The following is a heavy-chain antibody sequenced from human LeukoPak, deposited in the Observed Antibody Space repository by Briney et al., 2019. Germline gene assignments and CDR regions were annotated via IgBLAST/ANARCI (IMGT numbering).Heavy chain of an antibody. Sequence: GGSLRLSCAASGFTFSSYGMNWVRQAPGKGPEWVSSISSISTYTHYADSVKGRFTISRDNAKNTMYLQMNSLRAEDTAVYYCAKSSVVVADYWGQGTLVTVSS. CDR3: AKSSVVVADY. CDR1: GFTFSSYG. CDR2: ISSISTYT. V-gene: IGHV3-21*01. J-gene: IGHJ4*02. D-gene: IGHD2-15*01.